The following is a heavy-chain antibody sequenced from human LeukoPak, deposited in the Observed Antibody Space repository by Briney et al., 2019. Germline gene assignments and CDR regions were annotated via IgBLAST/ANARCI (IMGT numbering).Heavy chain of an antibody. CDR2: ISHSGSS. Sequence: SETLSLTCGVYNGTFSGYYWTWTRQPPGRGLEWIGDISHSGSSHYNPSLKSRLSMSVDTSKNQFSLTLTAVTAADTAVYYCGRRPYFDILAGSQMWGTVDHWGQGALVTVSS. D-gene: IGHD3-9*01. CDR1: NGTFSGYY. V-gene: IGHV4-34*01. CDR3: GRRPYFDILAGSQMWGTVDH. J-gene: IGHJ4*02.